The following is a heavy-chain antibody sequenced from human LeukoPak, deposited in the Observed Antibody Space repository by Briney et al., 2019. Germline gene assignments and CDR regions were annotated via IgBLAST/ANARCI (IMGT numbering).Heavy chain of an antibody. V-gene: IGHV3-30*02. CDR1: GFTFSNYG. D-gene: IGHD3-10*01. J-gene: IGHJ5*02. CDR2: ISFDGSQK. Sequence: QSGGSLRLSCAVSGFTFSNYGMHWVRQAPGKGLEWVALISFDGSQKYYADSVKGRFTISRDNSKSTVYLQMNSLRVEDAAVYYCSKDLTSDFGGDLYPWGQGTLVTVSS. CDR3: SKDLTSDFGGDLYP.